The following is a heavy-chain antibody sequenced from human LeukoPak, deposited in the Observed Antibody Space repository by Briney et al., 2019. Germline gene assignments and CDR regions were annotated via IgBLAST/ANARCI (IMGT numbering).Heavy chain of an antibody. J-gene: IGHJ4*02. Sequence: PGRSLRLSCAASGLTFSSYGMHWVRQAPGKGLEWVAVISYDGSNKYYADSVKGRFTISRDNSKNTLYLQMNGLTAEDTAVYYCAKDHLQRGPMVRGLIMAIGNDYWGQGTLVTVSS. CDR2: ISYDGSNK. V-gene: IGHV3-30*18. CDR1: GLTFSSYG. CDR3: AKDHLQRGPMVRGLIMAIGNDY. D-gene: IGHD3-10*01.